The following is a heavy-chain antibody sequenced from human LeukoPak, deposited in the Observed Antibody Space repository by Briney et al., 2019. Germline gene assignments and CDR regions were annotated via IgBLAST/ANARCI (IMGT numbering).Heavy chain of an antibody. J-gene: IGHJ4*02. CDR3: ARFGFGRVSNLNHWTDY. D-gene: IGHD3-10*01. CDR2: IYPGDSDT. CDR1: GYSFTSYW. V-gene: IGHV5-51*01. Sequence: GESLKISCKGSGYSFTSYWIGWVRQMPGKGLEWMGIIYPGDSDTRYSPSFQGQVTISADKSISTAYLQWSSLKASDTAMYYCARFGFGRVSNLNHWTDYWGQGTLVTVSS.